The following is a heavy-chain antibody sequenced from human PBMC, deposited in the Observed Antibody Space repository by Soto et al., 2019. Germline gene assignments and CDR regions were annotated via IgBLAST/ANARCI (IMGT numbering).Heavy chain of an antibody. CDR3: ARDERYSSGWYKY. CDR1: GYNFGDYG. CDR2: ISTYTGKT. V-gene: IGHV1-18*01. J-gene: IGHJ4*02. Sequence: QIQLVQSEPEVKKPGASVKVSCKASGYNFGDYGISWVRQAPGRWLEWMGWISTYTGKTHYVQKGQCRVTMTADTSTNTAYMELRSLSSDDTAVYFCARDERYSSGWYKYWGQGALVTVSS. D-gene: IGHD6-19*01.